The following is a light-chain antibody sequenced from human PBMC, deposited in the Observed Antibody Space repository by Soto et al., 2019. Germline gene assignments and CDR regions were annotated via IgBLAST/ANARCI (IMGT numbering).Light chain of an antibody. CDR2: RND. CDR1: RSNIGSDL. CDR3: AAWDDRLSVWV. Sequence: QSVLTQPPSASGTPGQRVTISCSRSRSNIGSDLVYWYQQVPGTAPKLLISRNDQRPSGVPDRFSGSMSGTSASLAISGLRSEDEADYYCAAWDDRLSVWVFGGGTKLTV. J-gene: IGLJ3*02. V-gene: IGLV1-47*01.